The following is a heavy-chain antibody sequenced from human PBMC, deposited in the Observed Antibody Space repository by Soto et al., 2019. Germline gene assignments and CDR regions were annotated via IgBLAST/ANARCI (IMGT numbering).Heavy chain of an antibody. V-gene: IGHV1-2*04. CDR2: INPNSGGT. J-gene: IGHJ6*02. D-gene: IGHD3-3*01. Sequence: ASLKVSFKASGYTFTGYYMHWLRQAPGQGLEWMGWINPNSGGTNYAQKFQGWVTMTRDTSISTAYMELSRLRSDDTAVYYCASDVTIFGVVPYYYYGMDVWGQGTTVTVS. CDR1: GYTFTGYY. CDR3: ASDVTIFGVVPYYYYGMDV.